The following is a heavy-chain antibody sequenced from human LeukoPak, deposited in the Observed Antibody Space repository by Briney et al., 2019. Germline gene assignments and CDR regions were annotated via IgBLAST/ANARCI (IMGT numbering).Heavy chain of an antibody. D-gene: IGHD4-23*01. Sequence: GGSLRLSCAASGFTFTSYWMSWVRQAPGKGLEWVANIKQDGSEKYYVDSVRGRFTISRDNAKNSLYLQMNSLRAEDTAVYYCAREPNYGGNSMDVWGQGTTVTVSS. CDR3: AREPNYGGNSMDV. J-gene: IGHJ6*02. CDR2: IKQDGSEK. CDR1: GFTFTSYW. V-gene: IGHV3-7*01.